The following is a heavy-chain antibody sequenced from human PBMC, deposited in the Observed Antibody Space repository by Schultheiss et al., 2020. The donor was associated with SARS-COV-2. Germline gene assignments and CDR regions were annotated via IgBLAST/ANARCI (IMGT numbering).Heavy chain of an antibody. V-gene: IGHV4-59*08. J-gene: IGHJ6*03. CDR3: ARGSATLLYYYYYYYMDV. CDR2: IYYSGST. Sequence: SQTLSLTCTVSGGSISSYYWSWIRQPPGKGLEWIGYIYYSGSTNYNPSLKSRVTISVDTSKNQFSLKLSSVTAADTAVYYCARGSATLLYYYYYYYMDVWGKGTTVTVSS. CDR1: GGSISSYY. D-gene: IGHD2-2*01.